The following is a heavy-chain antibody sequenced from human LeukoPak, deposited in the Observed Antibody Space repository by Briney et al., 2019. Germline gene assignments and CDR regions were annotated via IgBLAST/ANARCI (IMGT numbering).Heavy chain of an antibody. CDR2: IGVGGGNT. CDR1: GYTFTSYT. D-gene: IGHD4-23*01. V-gene: IGHV1-58*02. Sequence: SVKVSCKASGYTFTSYTISWVRQARGQGLEWIGWIGVGGGNTNYAQNFQDRVTITRDMSSSTAYMELTSLRSEDTAVYYCAAEIYGGNSDCCTFDFWGPGTPVTVSS. J-gene: IGHJ3*01. CDR3: AAEIYGGNSDCCTFDF.